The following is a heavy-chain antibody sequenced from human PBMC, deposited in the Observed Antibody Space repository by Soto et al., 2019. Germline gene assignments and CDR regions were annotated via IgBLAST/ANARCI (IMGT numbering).Heavy chain of an antibody. CDR2: IIPILGIA. D-gene: IGHD3-22*01. CDR1: GGTFSSYT. Sequence: QVQLVQSGAEVKKPGSSVKVSCKASGGTFSSYTISWVRQAPGQGLEWMGRIIPILGIANYAQKFQGRVTXXADKSTSTAYTELSSLRSEDTAVYYCASRYDSSDYWGQGTLVTVSS. V-gene: IGHV1-69*02. J-gene: IGHJ4*02. CDR3: ASRYDSSDY.